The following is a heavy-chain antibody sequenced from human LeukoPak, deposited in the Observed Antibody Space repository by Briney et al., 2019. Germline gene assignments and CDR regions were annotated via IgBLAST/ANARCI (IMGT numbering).Heavy chain of an antibody. CDR3: ARGRGEGRSISMVRGVRAPSYNWFDP. J-gene: IGHJ5*02. Sequence: SETLSLTCTVSGGSISSSSYYWGWIRQPPGKGLEWIGSIYYSGSTYYNPSLKSRVTISVDTSKKQFSLKLSSVTAADTAVYYCARGRGEGRSISMVRGVRAPSYNWFDPWGHGTQVTVSS. CDR2: IYYSGST. D-gene: IGHD3-10*01. V-gene: IGHV4-39*07. CDR1: GGSISSSSYY.